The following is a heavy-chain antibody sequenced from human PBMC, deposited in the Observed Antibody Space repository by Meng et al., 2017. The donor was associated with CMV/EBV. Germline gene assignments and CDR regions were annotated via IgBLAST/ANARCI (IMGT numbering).Heavy chain of an antibody. CDR3: AREDIVVVPAARGFDY. V-gene: IGHV4-4*07. J-gene: IGHJ4*02. CDR2: IYTSGST. CDR1: GGSISSYY. D-gene: IGHD2-2*01. Sequence: QGQLQESGPGLVKPSETLSLTCPVSGGSISSYYWSWIRQPAGKGLEWIGRIYTSGSTNYNPSLKSRVTMSVDTSKNQFSLKLSSVTAADTAVYYCAREDIVVVPAARGFDYWGQGTLVTVSS.